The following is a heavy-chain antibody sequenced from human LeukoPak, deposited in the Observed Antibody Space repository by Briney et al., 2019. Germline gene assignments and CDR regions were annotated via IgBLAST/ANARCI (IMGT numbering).Heavy chain of an antibody. Sequence: GGSLRLSCAASGFTFSSYSMNWVRQAPGKGLEWVSAISGSGGSTYYADSVKGRFTISRDNSKNTLYLQMNSLRAEDTAVYYCAKGKDDSSGWYFFYWGQGTLVTVSS. J-gene: IGHJ4*02. CDR2: ISGSGGST. D-gene: IGHD6-19*01. V-gene: IGHV3-23*01. CDR1: GFTFSSYS. CDR3: AKGKDDSSGWYFFY.